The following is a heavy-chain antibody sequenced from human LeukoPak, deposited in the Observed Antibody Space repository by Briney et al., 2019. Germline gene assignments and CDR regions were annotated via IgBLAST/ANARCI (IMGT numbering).Heavy chain of an antibody. Sequence: GGSLRPSCAASGFTLSNYAMNWVRQAPGKGLEWVSYITSSGGTKYYADSVKGRFTVSRDNAKNSLYLQMNSLRADDTAVYYCARDPDSSSWTYYFDYWGQGTLVTVSS. CDR3: ARDPDSSSWTYYFDY. D-gene: IGHD6-13*01. V-gene: IGHV3-48*03. J-gene: IGHJ4*02. CDR2: ITSSGGTK. CDR1: GFTLSNYA.